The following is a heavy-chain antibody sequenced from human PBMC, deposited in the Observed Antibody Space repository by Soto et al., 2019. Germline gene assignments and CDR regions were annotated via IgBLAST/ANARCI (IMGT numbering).Heavy chain of an antibody. J-gene: IGHJ5*02. V-gene: IGHV1-69*04. D-gene: IGHD3-10*02. Sequence: ASVKVSCKASGGTFSSYAISWVRQAPGQGLEWMGRIIPILGIANYAQKFQGRVTITADKSTSTAYMELSSLRSEDTAVYYCARGYVRGVPGGWFDPWGQGTLVTVSS. CDR1: GGTFSSYA. CDR3: ARGYVRGVPGGWFDP. CDR2: IIPILGIA.